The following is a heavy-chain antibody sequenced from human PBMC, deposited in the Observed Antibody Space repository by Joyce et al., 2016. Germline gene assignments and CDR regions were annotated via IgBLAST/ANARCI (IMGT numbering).Heavy chain of an antibody. J-gene: IGHJ6*02. D-gene: IGHD2-15*01. CDR3: ARLAGGRGMDV. CDR2: INSDGRST. CDR1: GFSISSYW. V-gene: IGHV3-74*01. Sequence: EVQLVESGGGLVQPGGSLRFACTASGFSISSYWMHWVRQVPGKGLVWVSRINSDGRSTSHADSVKGRFTISRDNAENSLHLQMNSLRAEDTAVYYCARLAGGRGMDVWGQGTTVTVSS.